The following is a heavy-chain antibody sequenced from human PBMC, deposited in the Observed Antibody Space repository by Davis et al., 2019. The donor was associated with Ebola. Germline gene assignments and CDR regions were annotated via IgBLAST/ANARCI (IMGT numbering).Heavy chain of an antibody. CDR1: GFLFRNYV. Sequence: GGSLRLSCDTSGFLFRNYVLSSVRQAPGKGLEWVSTFGTGGDTYYADSVKGRFAISRDNSRGTLYLQMNSLRVEDSAIYYCVKDSSNIWFDIWGQGTLVTVSS. J-gene: IGHJ3*02. CDR3: VKDSSNIWFDI. V-gene: IGHV3-23*01. D-gene: IGHD2/OR15-2a*01. CDR2: FGTGGDT.